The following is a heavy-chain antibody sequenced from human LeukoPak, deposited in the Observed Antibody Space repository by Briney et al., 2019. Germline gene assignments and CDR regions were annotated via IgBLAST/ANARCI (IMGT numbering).Heavy chain of an antibody. CDR2: FDPEDGET. CDR3: ATVYDYYGSGSYPDC. Sequence: ASVKVSCKVSGYTLTELSMHWVRQAPGKGLEWMGGFDPEDGETIYAQKFQGRVTMTEDTSTDTAHMELSSLRSEDTAVYYCATVYDYYGSGSYPDCWGQGTLVTVSS. V-gene: IGHV1-24*01. J-gene: IGHJ4*02. CDR1: GYTLTELS. D-gene: IGHD3-10*01.